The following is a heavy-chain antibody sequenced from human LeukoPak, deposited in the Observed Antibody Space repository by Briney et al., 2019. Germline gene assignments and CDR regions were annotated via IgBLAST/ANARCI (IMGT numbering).Heavy chain of an antibody. D-gene: IGHD2-2*01. CDR3: ARGEYCSSTSCLYAFDI. CDR1: GGSISGYY. CDR2: MYDSVRY. Sequence: KPSETLSLTCTVSGGSISGYYSSWIRQPPRKGLEWIRYMYDSVRYDYNPSLNSRVTISVDTSKNQFSLKLSSVTAADTAVYYCARGEYCSSTSCLYAFDIWGQGTMVTVSS. V-gene: IGHV4-59*12. J-gene: IGHJ3*02.